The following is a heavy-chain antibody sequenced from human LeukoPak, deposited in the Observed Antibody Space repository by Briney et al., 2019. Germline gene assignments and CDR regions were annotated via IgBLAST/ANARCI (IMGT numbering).Heavy chain of an antibody. D-gene: IGHD5-18*01. CDR3: AKEGEDTAMDTTRDFRGYFDY. Sequence: PGGSLRLSCAASGFTFSSYGMHWVRQAPGKGLEWVAVISYDGSNKYYADSVKGRFTISRDNSKNTLYLQMNSLRAEDTAVYYCAKEGEDTAMDTTRDFRGYFDYWGQGTLVTVSS. CDR1: GFTFSSYG. J-gene: IGHJ4*02. CDR2: ISYDGSNK. V-gene: IGHV3-30*18.